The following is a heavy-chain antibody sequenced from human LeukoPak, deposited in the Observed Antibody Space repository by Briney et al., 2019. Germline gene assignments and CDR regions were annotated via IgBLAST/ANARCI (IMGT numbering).Heavy chain of an antibody. CDR3: ARVRVTIFGVVPSDGMDV. V-gene: IGHV3-30-3*01. CDR2: ISYDGSNK. Sequence: PGGSLRLSCAASGFTFSSYAMHWVRQAPGKGLEWVAVISYDGSNKYYADSVKGRFTISRDNSKNTLYLQMNSLRAEDTAVYYCARVRVTIFGVVPSDGMDVWGQGTTVTVPS. CDR1: GFTFSSYA. D-gene: IGHD3-3*01. J-gene: IGHJ6*02.